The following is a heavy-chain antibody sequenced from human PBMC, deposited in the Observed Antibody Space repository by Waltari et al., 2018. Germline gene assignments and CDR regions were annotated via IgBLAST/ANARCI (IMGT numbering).Heavy chain of an antibody. J-gene: IGHJ4*02. D-gene: IGHD2-15*01. CDR1: GDSVSSTYW. Sequence: QLQLQESGPGLVKPSGTLSLRCAVSGDSVSSTYWGSWVRQSPQKGLEWIGQVHGSGRSNYSPSFASRVTVSLDTSNNQFSLKVSAATAADTAVYYCARDRGRGLYLDTWGPGTLVTVSP. CDR3: ARDRGRGLYLDT. V-gene: IGHV4-4*02. CDR2: VHGSGRS.